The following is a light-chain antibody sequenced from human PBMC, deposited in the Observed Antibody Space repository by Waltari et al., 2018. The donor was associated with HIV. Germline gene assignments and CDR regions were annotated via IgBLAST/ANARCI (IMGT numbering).Light chain of an antibody. J-gene: IGLJ3*02. CDR2: RNS. CDR3: AAWDDSLSGWV. Sequence: QSALTQPPSTSGTPGQTVTIPCSGSNSNIGDNYVSWYQQLPGTAPKLLIYRNSQRPSGVRDRFSGSKSGTSASLAINDLRSEDEAEYHCAAWDDSLSGWVFGGGTNLTVL. CDR1: NSNIGDNY. V-gene: IGLV1-47*01.